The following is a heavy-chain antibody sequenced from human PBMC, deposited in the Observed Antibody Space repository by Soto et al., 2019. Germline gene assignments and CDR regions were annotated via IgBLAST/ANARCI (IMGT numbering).Heavy chain of an antibody. CDR1: GFTFSSYG. CDR3: AKSGFDY. D-gene: IGHD1-26*01. CDR2: ISYDGSNK. Sequence: QVPLVESGGGVVQPGRSLRLSCAASGFTFSSYGMHWVRQAPGKGLEWVAVISYDGSNKYYADSVKGRFTISRDNSKNTLYLQMNSLRAEDTAVYYCAKSGFDYWGQGTLVTVSS. J-gene: IGHJ4*02. V-gene: IGHV3-30*18.